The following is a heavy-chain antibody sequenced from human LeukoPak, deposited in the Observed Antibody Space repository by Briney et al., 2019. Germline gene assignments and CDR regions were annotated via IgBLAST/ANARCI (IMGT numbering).Heavy chain of an antibody. J-gene: IGHJ4*02. Sequence: GGSLRLSCAASGFTFSSYSMNWVREAPGKGLEWVSHITASGTAMFYADSVKGRFTISRDNAKNSLYLQMNSLRDEDTAVYYCASSGSYRFDYWGQGTLVTVSS. D-gene: IGHD1-26*01. CDR2: ITASGTAM. V-gene: IGHV3-48*02. CDR1: GFTFSSYS. CDR3: ASSGSYRFDY.